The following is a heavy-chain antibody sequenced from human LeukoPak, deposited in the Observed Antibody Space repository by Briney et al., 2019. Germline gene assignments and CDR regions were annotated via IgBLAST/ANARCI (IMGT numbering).Heavy chain of an antibody. CDR3: ARGGGLAWDY. CDR2: IYYSGRT. CDR1: GGSISSSSYY. D-gene: IGHD3-16*01. Sequence: SETLSLTCTVSGGSISSSSYYWGWIRQTPGKGLEWIGYIYYSGRTNYNPSLKSRVTISIDTSKNQFSLKLSSVTAADTAVYYCARGGGLAWDYWGQGTLVTVSS. V-gene: IGHV4-61*05. J-gene: IGHJ4*02.